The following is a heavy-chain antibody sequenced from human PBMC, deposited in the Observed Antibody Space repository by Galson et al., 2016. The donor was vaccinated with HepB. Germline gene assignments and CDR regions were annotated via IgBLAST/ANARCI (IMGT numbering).Heavy chain of an antibody. J-gene: IGHJ4*02. V-gene: IGHV3-30*18. CDR1: GFTFSNYG. CDR3: AKDRFDSGSYSGGFDY. Sequence: SLRLSCAASGFTFSNYGMHWVRQAPGKGLEWVAVISYDGRNKYYEDSVKGRFTISRDNSKNTLFLQMNSLRAEDTAVFYCAKDRFDSGSYSGGFDYWGQGTLVTASS. D-gene: IGHD1-26*01. CDR2: ISYDGRNK.